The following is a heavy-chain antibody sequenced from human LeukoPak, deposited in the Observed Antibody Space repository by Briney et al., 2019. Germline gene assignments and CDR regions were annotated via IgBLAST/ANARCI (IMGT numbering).Heavy chain of an antibody. CDR3: ASSVYDRANPRACDI. J-gene: IGHJ3*02. Sequence: GESLKISLKGSGYSFTSYWIDWVRPMPGKGLGWMGIIYRGDSETRYSTFFQGPVTISADKSTSTRYLQWSRLKASDTAMYYCASSVYDRANPRACDIWGQATMVTVSS. V-gene: IGHV5-51*01. D-gene: IGHD3-22*01. CDR1: GYSFTSYW. CDR2: IYRGDSET.